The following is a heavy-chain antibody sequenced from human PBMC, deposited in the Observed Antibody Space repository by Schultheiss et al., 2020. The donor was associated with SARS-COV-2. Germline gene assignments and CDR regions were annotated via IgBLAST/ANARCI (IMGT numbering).Heavy chain of an antibody. CDR3: TRPIGTVYYHYGMDV. V-gene: IGHV3-23*01. J-gene: IGHJ6*02. Sequence: GGSLRLSCAASGFTFSSFAMNWVRQAPGKGLEWVSTISGSGGTTYYGDSVKGRFTISRDNSKNTLDLQMNSLRAEDTAVYFCTRPIGTVYYHYGMDVWGQGTTVTVS. D-gene: IGHD3-10*01. CDR2: ISGSGGTT. CDR1: GFTFSSFA.